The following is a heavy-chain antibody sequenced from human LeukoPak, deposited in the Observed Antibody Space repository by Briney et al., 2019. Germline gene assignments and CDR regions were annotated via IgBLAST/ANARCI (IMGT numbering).Heavy chain of an antibody. Sequence: ASVKVSCKASGYTFTGYYMHWVRQAPGQGLEWMGRINPNSGGTNYAQKFQGRVTMTRDTSISTAYMELSRLRSDDTAVYYCARVTVTTNPSPSFGYWGQGTLVTVSS. CDR3: ARVTVTTNPSPSFGY. D-gene: IGHD4-17*01. J-gene: IGHJ4*02. CDR1: GYTFTGYY. V-gene: IGHV1-2*06. CDR2: INPNSGGT.